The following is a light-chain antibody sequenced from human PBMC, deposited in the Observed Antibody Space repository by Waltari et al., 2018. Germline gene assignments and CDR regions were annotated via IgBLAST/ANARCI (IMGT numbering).Light chain of an antibody. Sequence: QSALTQPASVSGSPGPSITISCPGTRSDVGGYNYVSWDQQPPGKAPKLMIYDVSKRPSGVSNRFSGSKSGNTASLTISGLQAEDEADYYCCSYAGSSTVFGGGTKLTVL. CDR1: RSDVGGYNY. CDR3: CSYAGSSTV. CDR2: DVS. V-gene: IGLV2-23*02. J-gene: IGLJ2*01.